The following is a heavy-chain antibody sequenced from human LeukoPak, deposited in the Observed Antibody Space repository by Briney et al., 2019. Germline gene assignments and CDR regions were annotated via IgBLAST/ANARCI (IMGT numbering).Heavy chain of an antibody. V-gene: IGHV1-2*02. Sequence: ASVKVSCKASGYTFTSYGISWVRQAPGQGLEWMGWINPNSGGTNYAQKFQGRVTMTRDTSISTAYMELSRLRSDDTAVYYCARGGMITMIVVAYFDYWGQGTLVTVSS. D-gene: IGHD3-22*01. CDR1: GYTFTSYG. CDR3: ARGGMITMIVVAYFDY. CDR2: INPNSGGT. J-gene: IGHJ4*02.